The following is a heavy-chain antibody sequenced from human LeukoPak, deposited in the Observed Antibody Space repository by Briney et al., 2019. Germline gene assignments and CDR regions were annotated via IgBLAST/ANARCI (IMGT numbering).Heavy chain of an antibody. CDR2: MNPINGDS. CDR3: ARTTSFTASGYDY. CDR1: GYTFTNYH. D-gene: IGHD1-1*01. J-gene: IGHJ4*02. V-gene: IGHV1-8*03. Sequence: ASVTVSCKASGYTFTNYHINWVRQATGQGLEWVGWMNPINGDSGFAQKFQGRVTITRDSSISTSYMELRRLTSEDTAVYFCARTTSFTASGYDYWGPGTLVTVSS.